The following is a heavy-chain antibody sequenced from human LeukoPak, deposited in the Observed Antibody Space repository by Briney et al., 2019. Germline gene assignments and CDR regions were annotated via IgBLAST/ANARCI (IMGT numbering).Heavy chain of an antibody. D-gene: IGHD3-22*01. CDR1: GGTFSSYA. J-gene: IGHJ4*02. CDR2: IIPIFGTA. CDR3: ASLGKYYYDSSGLSSV. V-gene: IGHV1-69*13. Sequence: VKVSCKASGGTFSSYAISWVRQAPGQGLEWMGGIIPIFGTANYAQKFQGRVTITADESTSTAYMELSSLRSEDTAVYYCASLGKYYYDSSGLSSVWGQGTLVTVSS.